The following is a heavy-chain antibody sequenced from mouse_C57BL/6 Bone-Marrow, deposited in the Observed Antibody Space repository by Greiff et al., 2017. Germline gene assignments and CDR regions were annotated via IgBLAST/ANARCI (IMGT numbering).Heavy chain of an antibody. J-gene: IGHJ1*03. CDR3: TAGRGMITWYIDV. CDR2: IDPEDGDT. CDR1: GFNIKDYY. V-gene: IGHV14-1*01. D-gene: IGHD2-4*01. Sequence: VQLQQSGAELVRPGASVKLSCTASGFNIKDYYMHWVKQRPEQGLEWIGRIDPEDGDTEYAPKFQGKATMTADTSSNTAYLQRSSLTSEETAVYYCTAGRGMITWYIDVWGTGTTVTVSS.